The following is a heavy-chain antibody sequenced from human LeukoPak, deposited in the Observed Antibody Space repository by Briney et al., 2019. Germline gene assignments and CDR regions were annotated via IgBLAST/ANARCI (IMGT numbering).Heavy chain of an antibody. CDR3: AREPTFDFWSGYYNAFDY. CDR2: ISYDGSNK. J-gene: IGHJ4*02. V-gene: IGHV3-30*03. CDR1: GFTFSSYG. D-gene: IGHD3-3*01. Sequence: GGSLRLSCAASGFTFSSYGMHWVRQAPGKGLEWVAVISYDGSNKYYADSVKGRFTISRDNSKNTLYLQMNSLRAEDTAVYYCAREPTFDFWSGYYNAFDYWGQGTLVTVSS.